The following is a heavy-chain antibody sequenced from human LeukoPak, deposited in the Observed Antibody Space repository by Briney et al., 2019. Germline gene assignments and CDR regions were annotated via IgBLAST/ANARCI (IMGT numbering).Heavy chain of an antibody. CDR2: IHDSDDTT. J-gene: IGHJ4*02. Sequence: PGGSLRLSCAAPGFTFSRNAMTWVRQAPGKGLEWVSAIHDSDDTTHYADSVKGRFTISRDKSKNTLYLLMNSLRADDTAVYYCAKDLFRWSFDFWGQGTLVTVSS. D-gene: IGHD4-23*01. V-gene: IGHV3-23*01. CDR1: GFTFSRNA. CDR3: AKDLFRWSFDF.